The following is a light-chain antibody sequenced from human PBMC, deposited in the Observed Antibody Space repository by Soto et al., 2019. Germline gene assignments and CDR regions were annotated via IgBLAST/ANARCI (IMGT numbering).Light chain of an antibody. V-gene: IGLV2-14*01. CDR2: DVS. CDR3: NSYSGGPNLDL. J-gene: IGLJ1*01. Sequence: QSALTQPASVSGSPGQSITISCTGTSTDVGGYNYVSWYQQHPGKAPKLLISDVSHRPSGVSFRFSGSKSGNTASLTISGLPAEDEADYYCNSYSGGPNLDLFGTGTKVTVL. CDR1: STDVGGYNY.